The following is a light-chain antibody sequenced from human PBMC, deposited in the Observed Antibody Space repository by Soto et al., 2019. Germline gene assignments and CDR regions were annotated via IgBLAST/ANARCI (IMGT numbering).Light chain of an antibody. Sequence: QSVLTQPASVSGSPGQSITISCTGTSSDVGGYNYVSWYQQHPGKAPKLMIYDVSNRPSGVSNRFSGSKSGNTASLTISGLQAEDEADYYCSSYTSSSTLYVFGTGTRSPS. CDR2: DVS. V-gene: IGLV2-14*01. CDR1: SSDVGGYNY. CDR3: SSYTSSSTLYV. J-gene: IGLJ1*01.